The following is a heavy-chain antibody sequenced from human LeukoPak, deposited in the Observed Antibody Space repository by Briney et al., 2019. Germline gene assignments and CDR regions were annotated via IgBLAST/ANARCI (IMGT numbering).Heavy chain of an antibody. V-gene: IGHV4-34*01. Sequence: SETLSLTCAVYGGSFSGYYWSWIRQPPGEGLEWIGEINHSGIINYNPSLKSRVTISVDTSKNQFSLKLSSVTAADTAVYYCATRYYESSGYYYESSYFDYWGQGTLVTVSS. D-gene: IGHD3-22*01. CDR2: INHSGII. CDR3: ATRYYESSGYYYESSYFDY. J-gene: IGHJ4*02. CDR1: GGSFSGYY.